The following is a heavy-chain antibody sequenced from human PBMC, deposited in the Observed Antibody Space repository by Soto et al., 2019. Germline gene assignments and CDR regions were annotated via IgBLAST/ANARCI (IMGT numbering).Heavy chain of an antibody. CDR3: ARDLYYYDSSGPVTGY. CDR1: GFTFSSYG. J-gene: IGHJ4*02. D-gene: IGHD3-22*01. Sequence: GGSLRLSCAASGFTFSSYGMHWVRQAPGKGLEWVAVIWYDGSNKYYADSVKGRFTISRDNSKNTLYLQMNSLRAEDTAVYYCARDLYYYDSSGPVTGYWGQGTLVTVSS. V-gene: IGHV3-33*01. CDR2: IWYDGSNK.